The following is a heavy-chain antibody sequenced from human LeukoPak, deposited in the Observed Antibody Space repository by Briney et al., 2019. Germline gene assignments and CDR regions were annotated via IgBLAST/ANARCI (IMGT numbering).Heavy chain of an antibody. CDR2: ISYDRSNK. V-gene: IGHV3-30*03. D-gene: IGHD2-15*01. Sequence: GGSLRLSCAASGFTFSSYGMHWVRQAPGKGLEWVAVISYDRSNKYCADSVKGRFTISRDNSKNTLYLQMNSLRAEDTAVYYCARLIVVVAATPPEDAFDIWGQGTMVTVSS. J-gene: IGHJ3*02. CDR3: ARLIVVVAATPPEDAFDI. CDR1: GFTFSSYG.